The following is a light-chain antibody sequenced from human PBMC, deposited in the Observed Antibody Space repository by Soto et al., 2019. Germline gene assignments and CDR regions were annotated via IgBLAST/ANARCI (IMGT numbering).Light chain of an antibody. Sequence: EIVLTQSPVTLSLSPGERATLSCRASQSVSSSNLAWYQQKTGQAPRLLIYGTSSRATGIPDRFSGSGSGTDFTLTISSLEPEDFAFYYCQQYGTSPPYTFGQGTKLEIK. CDR2: GTS. J-gene: IGKJ2*01. V-gene: IGKV3-20*01. CDR3: QQYGTSPPYT. CDR1: QSVSSSN.